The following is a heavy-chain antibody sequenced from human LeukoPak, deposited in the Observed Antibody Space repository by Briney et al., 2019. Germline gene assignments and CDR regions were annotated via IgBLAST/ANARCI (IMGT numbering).Heavy chain of an antibody. Sequence: SETLSLTCTVSGGSISSTTYYWAWIRQPPGKGLEWIGSIYYSGTTYYNPSLKSRVLISVDTSTNQFSLKLSSETAADTAVYYCARHSSMRSPMTPWGQGTLVTVSS. V-gene: IGHV4-39*01. D-gene: IGHD2/OR15-2a*01. J-gene: IGHJ5*02. CDR2: IYYSGTT. CDR1: GGSISSTTYY. CDR3: ARHSSMRSPMTP.